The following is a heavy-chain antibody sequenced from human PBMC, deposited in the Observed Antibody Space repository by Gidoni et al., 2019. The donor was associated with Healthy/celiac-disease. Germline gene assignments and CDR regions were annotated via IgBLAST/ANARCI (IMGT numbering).Heavy chain of an antibody. CDR3: ARGFHDYGGNSEAFDI. D-gene: IGHD4-17*01. CDR2: ISSSSSTR. V-gene: IGHV3-48*02. J-gene: IGHJ3*02. Sequence: EVQLVESGGGLVQPGGSLRLSCAASGFTFSSYSLNWVRQAPVKGLEWVSYISSSSSTRYYADSVKGRFTISRDNAKNSLYLQMNSLRDEDTAVYYCARGFHDYGGNSEAFDIWGQGTMVTVSS. CDR1: GFTFSSYS.